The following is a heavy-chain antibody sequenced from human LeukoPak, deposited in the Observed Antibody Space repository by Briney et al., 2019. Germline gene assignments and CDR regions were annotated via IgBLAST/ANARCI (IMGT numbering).Heavy chain of an antibody. CDR2: ISASSSYI. Sequence: PGGSLRLSCAASGFTFSTYSMNWVRQAPGKGLEWVSSISASSSYIYYADSVKGRFTISRDNAKNSLYLQMNSLIAEDTAVYYCARDRGSSWSLHGAFDIWGQGAMVTVSS. D-gene: IGHD6-13*01. CDR1: GFTFSTYS. CDR3: ARDRGSSWSLHGAFDI. V-gene: IGHV3-21*01. J-gene: IGHJ3*02.